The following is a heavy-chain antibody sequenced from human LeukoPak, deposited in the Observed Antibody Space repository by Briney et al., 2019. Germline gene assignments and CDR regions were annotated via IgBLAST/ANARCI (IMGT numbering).Heavy chain of an antibody. CDR2: INHSGST. J-gene: IGHJ5*02. CDR3: ARHATTRLLLWFGELSWFDP. D-gene: IGHD3-10*01. Sequence: SSETLSLTCAVYGGSFSGYYWSWIRQPPGKGLEWIGEINHSGSTNYNPSLKSRVTISVDTSKNQFSLKLSSVTAADTAVYYCARHATTRLLLWFGELSWFDPWGQGTLVTVSS. V-gene: IGHV4-34*01. CDR1: GGSFSGYY.